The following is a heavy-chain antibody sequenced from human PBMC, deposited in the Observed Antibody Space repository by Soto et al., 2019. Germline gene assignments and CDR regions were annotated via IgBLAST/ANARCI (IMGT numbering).Heavy chain of an antibody. V-gene: IGHV1-58*01. CDR2: IVVGSGNT. CDR1: GFTFTSSA. CDR3: AADLTKWDPRYHYYGMDV. Sequence: ASVKVSCKASGFTFTSSAVQWVRQARGQRLEWIGWIVVGSGNTNYAQEFQERVTMTRDMSTSTAYMELGSLRPENTAVYYCAADLTKWDPRYHYYGMDVWGQGTTVTVS. D-gene: IGHD3-9*01. J-gene: IGHJ6*02.